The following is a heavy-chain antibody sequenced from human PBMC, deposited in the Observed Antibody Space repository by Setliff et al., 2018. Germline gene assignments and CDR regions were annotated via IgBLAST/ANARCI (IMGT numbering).Heavy chain of an antibody. Sequence: PGGSLRLSCAASGFFFRSYEMNWVRQTPGKGLEWVSYINSGSTKIYYADSVKGRFTISRDNAKNSLYLQMNSLRAEDTAVYYCVRDDVRGYYMDVWGKGTTVTVSS. J-gene: IGHJ6*03. CDR3: VRDDVRGYYMDV. CDR2: INSGSTKI. V-gene: IGHV3-48*01. CDR1: GFFFRSYE. D-gene: IGHD3-10*02.